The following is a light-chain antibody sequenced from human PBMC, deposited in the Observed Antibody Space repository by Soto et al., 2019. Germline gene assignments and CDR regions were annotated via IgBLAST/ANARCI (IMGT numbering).Light chain of an antibody. CDR2: DAS. CDR1: QNVASSH. CDR3: QQRVNWPTLT. J-gene: IGKJ4*01. V-gene: IGKV3-11*01. Sequence: EIVLTQSPGTLSLSPVERATLSCRASQNVASSHLAWYQQKPGQAPRLLIFDASNRATGIPARFSGSGSGTDFTLTISSVEPEDSAVYYCQQRVNWPTLTFGGGTKVDIK.